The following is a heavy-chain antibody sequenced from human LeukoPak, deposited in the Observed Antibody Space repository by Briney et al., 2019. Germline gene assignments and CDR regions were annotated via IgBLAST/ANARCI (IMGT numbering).Heavy chain of an antibody. Sequence: SQTLSLTCAISGDSVSSANTAWNWIGQSPSRGLEWLGRTYYRYKWYTDYAVSMKSRLPINPDTSKNQFSLHLNSLSPEDTAVYYCARGWGFDFWGQGTLVTVSS. D-gene: IGHD7-27*01. CDR2: TYYRYKWYT. V-gene: IGHV6-1*01. CDR1: GDSVSSANTA. J-gene: IGHJ4*02. CDR3: ARGWGFDF.